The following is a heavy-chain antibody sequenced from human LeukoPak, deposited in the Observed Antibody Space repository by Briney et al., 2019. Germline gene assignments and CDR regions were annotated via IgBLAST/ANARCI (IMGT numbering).Heavy chain of an antibody. J-gene: IGHJ3*02. D-gene: IGHD3-22*01. CDR2: IIPIFGTA. V-gene: IGHV1-69*13. Sequence: SVKVSCKASGGTFSSYAISWVRQAPGQGLEWMGGIIPIFGTANYAQKFQGRVTITADESTSTAYMELSSLRSEDTAVYYCATPEDYYDSSGPLEAFDIWGQGTMVTVSS. CDR1: GGTFSSYA. CDR3: ATPEDYYDSSGPLEAFDI.